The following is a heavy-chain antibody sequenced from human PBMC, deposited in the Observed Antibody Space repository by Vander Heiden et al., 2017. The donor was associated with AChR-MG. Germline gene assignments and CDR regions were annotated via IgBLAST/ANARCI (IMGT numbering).Heavy chain of an antibody. J-gene: IGHJ4*02. CDR1: GFPFSRYA. CDR3: AREGNSGYDFALDY. CDR2: ISYDGSNK. V-gene: IGHV3-30-3*01. Sequence: QVQLVESGGGVVQPGRSLRLSCAASGFPFSRYAMHGVRQAPGKGLEWVAVISYDGSNKYYADSVKGRFTISRDNSKNTLYLQMNSLRAEDTAVYYCAREGNSGYDFALDYWGQGTLVTVSS. D-gene: IGHD5-12*01.